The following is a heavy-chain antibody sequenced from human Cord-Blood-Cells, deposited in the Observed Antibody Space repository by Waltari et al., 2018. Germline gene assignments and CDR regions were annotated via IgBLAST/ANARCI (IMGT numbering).Heavy chain of an antibody. J-gene: IGHJ5*02. CDR2: IYSGGST. V-gene: IGHV3-53*02. CDR3: ARGGYYDILTGYYNWFDP. D-gene: IGHD3-9*01. CDR1: GFTVSSHY. Sequence: EVQLVETGGGLIQPGGSLRLSCAASGFTVSSHYMSWVRQAPGKGLGWVSVIYSGGSTYYADSVKGRFTISRDNSKNTLYLQMNSLRAEDTAVYYCARGGYYDILTGYYNWFDPWGQGTLVTVSS.